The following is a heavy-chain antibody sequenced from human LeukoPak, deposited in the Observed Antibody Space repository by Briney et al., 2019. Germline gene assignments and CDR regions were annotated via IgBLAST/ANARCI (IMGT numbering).Heavy chain of an antibody. V-gene: IGHV3-9*01. CDR1: GFTFDDYA. CDR2: IRWNSGSI. J-gene: IGHJ4*02. D-gene: IGHD2-15*01. CDR3: AKDTGLGYCSGGSCSQRGYYFDY. Sequence: PGGSLRLSCAASGFTFDDYAMHWVRQAPGKCLEWVSGIRWNSGSIGYADSVKGRFTISRDNAKNSLYLQMNSLRAEDTALYYCAKDTGLGYCSGGSCSQRGYYFDYWGQGTLVTVSS.